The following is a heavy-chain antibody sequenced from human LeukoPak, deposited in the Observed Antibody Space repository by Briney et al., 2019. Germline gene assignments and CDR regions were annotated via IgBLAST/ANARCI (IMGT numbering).Heavy chain of an antibody. V-gene: IGHV3-53*01. D-gene: IGHD6-13*01. CDR1: GITVTNYF. CDR2: IYPGGNT. CDR3: ASGGSNWYYYMDV. Sequence: PGGSLRLSCAASGITVTNYFMSWVRQSPGKGLEWVSAIYPGGNTYYADSVRGRFIISRDNSKNMLYLQMNSLRADDTAVYYCASGGSNWYYYMDVWGKGTRSPSP. J-gene: IGHJ6*03.